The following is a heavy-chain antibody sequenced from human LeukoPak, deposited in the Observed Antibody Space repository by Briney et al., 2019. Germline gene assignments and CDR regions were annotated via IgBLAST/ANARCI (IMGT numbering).Heavy chain of an antibody. Sequence: PSETLSLTCTVSGDSISSSSYSWGWIRQPPGKGLEWIGSIYCSGSTYFNPSLKSRVTISVDTSKNQFCLKLRSVTAADTAVYYCARQTVVAAPYFDYWGQGTQVTVSS. CDR3: ARQTVVAAPYFDY. CDR2: IYCSGST. J-gene: IGHJ4*02. D-gene: IGHD6-19*01. CDR1: GDSISSSSYS. V-gene: IGHV4-39*01.